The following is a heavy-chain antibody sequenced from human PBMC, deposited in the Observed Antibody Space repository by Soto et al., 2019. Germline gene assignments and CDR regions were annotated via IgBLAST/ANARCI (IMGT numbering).Heavy chain of an antibody. J-gene: IGHJ3*02. CDR1: GCSIRSHY. V-gene: IGHV4-59*11. Sequence: PSETLSLACPLSGCSIRSHYWSWIRQPPGKGLEWIGYIHYRGSTNYNPSLKSRITISVDTSKTQFSLRLSSGTAADTAIYYCARLRSYAASFDIWGQGTMVTVSS. D-gene: IGHD3-10*01. CDR2: IHYRGST. CDR3: ARLRSYAASFDI.